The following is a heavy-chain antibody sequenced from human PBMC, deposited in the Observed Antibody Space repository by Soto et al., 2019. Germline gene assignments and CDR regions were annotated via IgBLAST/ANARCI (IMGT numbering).Heavy chain of an antibody. V-gene: IGHV4-59*01. Sequence: SETLSLTCTVSGGSISSYYWSWIRQPPGKGLEWIGYIYYSGSTNYNPSLKSRVTISVDTSKNQFSLKLSSVTAADTAVYYCARGGGYGAAQAFDIWGQGTMVTVSS. CDR2: IYYSGST. D-gene: IGHD6-6*01. CDR1: GGSISSYY. J-gene: IGHJ3*02. CDR3: ARGGGYGAAQAFDI.